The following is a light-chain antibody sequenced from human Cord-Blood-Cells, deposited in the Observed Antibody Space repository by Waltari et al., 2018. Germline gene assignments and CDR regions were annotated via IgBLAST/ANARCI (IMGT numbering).Light chain of an antibody. CDR2: GAS. CDR1: QSVSSN. V-gene: IGKV3-15*01. J-gene: IGKJ4*01. Sequence: EIVMTQSPATLSVSPGERATLSCRASQSVSSNLAGYQQKPCQAPRLLIYGASTGATGIPARFSGSGSGTEFSLTISSLQSEDFAVYYCQQYKNWPPITFGGGTKVEIK. CDR3: QQYKNWPPIT.